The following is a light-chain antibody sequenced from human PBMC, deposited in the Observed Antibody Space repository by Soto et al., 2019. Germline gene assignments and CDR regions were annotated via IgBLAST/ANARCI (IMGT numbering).Light chain of an antibody. CDR3: CSHAGTYSWV. CDR1: TSDVSGYNF. CDR2: DVS. J-gene: IGLJ3*02. V-gene: IGLV2-11*01. Sequence: QLVLTQPRSVSGSPGQSVTISCTGSTSDVSGYNFVSWYQQHPGKAPKLIIYDVSRRPSGVPDRFSGSKSGYTASLTISGLQSEDEADYYCCSHAGTYSWVFGGGTKVTVL.